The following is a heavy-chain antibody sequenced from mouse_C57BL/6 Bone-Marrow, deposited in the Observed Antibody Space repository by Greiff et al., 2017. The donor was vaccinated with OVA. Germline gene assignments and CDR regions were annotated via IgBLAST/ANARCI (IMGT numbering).Heavy chain of an antibody. CDR2: IYPGDGGT. CDR3: ASSDYYSDYVDY. Sequence: QVQLQQSGPELVKPGASVKISCKASGYSFSSYWMNWVKQRPGKGLEWIGRIYPGDGGTNYNGKFKGKATLTADKSSSTSYMQLSRLTSEDSAVYCCASSDYYSDYVDYWGQGTTLPVSS. CDR1: GYSFSSYW. D-gene: IGHD2-12*01. J-gene: IGHJ2*01. V-gene: IGHV1-82*01.